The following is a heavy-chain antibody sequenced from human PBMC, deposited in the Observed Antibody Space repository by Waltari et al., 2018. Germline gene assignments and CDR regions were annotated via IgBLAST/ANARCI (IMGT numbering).Heavy chain of an antibody. CDR1: GGPISSSNYY. Sequence: QQQLQESGPGLVKPSETLSLTCTVPGGPISSSNYYWGWIRQPPGKGLEWIGSIYYGGTTFYNPSLKSRVTISVDTSKNQFSVKLSSVTAADTAVYYCARTVGDPFPFDYWGQGTLVTVSS. CDR2: IYYGGTT. D-gene: IGHD4-17*01. CDR3: ARTVGDPFPFDY. V-gene: IGHV4-39*01. J-gene: IGHJ4*02.